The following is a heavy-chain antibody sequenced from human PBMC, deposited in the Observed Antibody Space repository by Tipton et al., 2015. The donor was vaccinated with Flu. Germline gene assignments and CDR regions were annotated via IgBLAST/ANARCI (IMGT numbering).Heavy chain of an antibody. CDR2: IYPGDSDT. CDR3: ARPRGRTTGWYEGADF. V-gene: IGHV5-51*03. Sequence: QLVQSGAEVKKAGESLKISCKTSGYTFTTSWIGWVRRMPGKGLEWMGIIYPGDSDTRYSPSFQGLVTISADKSINTAYLQWYSLRASDTAMYYCARPRGRTTGWYEGADFWGQGTLVIVSS. D-gene: IGHD6-19*01. J-gene: IGHJ4*02. CDR1: GYTFTTSW.